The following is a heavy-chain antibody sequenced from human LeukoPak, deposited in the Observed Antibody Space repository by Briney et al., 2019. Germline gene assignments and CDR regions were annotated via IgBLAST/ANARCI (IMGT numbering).Heavy chain of an antibody. CDR1: GFTFSSYS. D-gene: IGHD3-22*01. CDR2: ISSSSSTI. CDR3: ARDAYNYDSSGYSFDY. J-gene: IGHJ4*02. Sequence: GGSLRLSCAASGFTFSSYSMNWVRQAPGKGLEWVSYISSSSSTIYYADSVKGRFTISRDNAKNSLYLQMNGLRAEDTAVYYCARDAYNYDSSGYSFDYWGQGTLVTVSS. V-gene: IGHV3-48*01.